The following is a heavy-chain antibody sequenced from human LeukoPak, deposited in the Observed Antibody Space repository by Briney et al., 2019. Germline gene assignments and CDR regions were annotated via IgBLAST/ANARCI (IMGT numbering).Heavy chain of an antibody. J-gene: IGHJ5*02. Sequence: GGSLRLSCAASGFTFDDYAMHWVRQAPGKGLEWVSLISWDGGSTYYADSVKGRFTISRDNAKNSMYLLMNSLRVEDTAVYYCVRDVLYYYGAERLFWFDPWGQGTLVTVSS. CDR1: GFTFDDYA. D-gene: IGHD3-10*01. CDR2: ISWDGGST. V-gene: IGHV3-43D*03. CDR3: VRDVLYYYGAERLFWFDP.